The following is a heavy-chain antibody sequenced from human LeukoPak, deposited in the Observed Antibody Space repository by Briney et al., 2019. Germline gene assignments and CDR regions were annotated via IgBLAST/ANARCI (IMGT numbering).Heavy chain of an antibody. J-gene: IGHJ4*02. Sequence: GESLKISCKGSGYSFTSYWIGWVRQMPGKGLEWMGIIYPGDSDTRYRPSFQGQVPISADKSISTAYVQWSSLKASDTAMYYCARGHAGLPDSNYNSFDYWGQGTLVTVSS. CDR1: GYSFTSYW. CDR3: ARGHAGLPDSNYNSFDY. CDR2: IYPGDSDT. D-gene: IGHD4-11*01. V-gene: IGHV5-51*01.